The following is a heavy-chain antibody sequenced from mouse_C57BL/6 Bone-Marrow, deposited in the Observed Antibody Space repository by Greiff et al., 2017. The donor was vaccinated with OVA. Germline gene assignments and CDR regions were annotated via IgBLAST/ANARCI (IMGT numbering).Heavy chain of an antibody. CDR1: GYTFTSYG. V-gene: IGHV1-81*01. CDR2: IYPKSGNT. CDR3: ASELRWLLRYYAMDY. D-gene: IGHD2-3*01. J-gene: IGHJ4*01. Sequence: QVQLQQSGAELARPGASVKLSCKASGYTFTSYGMSWVKQRTGQGLEWIGAIYPKSGNTYYNAKFKGKANLTADKSSSTAYMELRSLTSEYSAVEFCASELRWLLRYYAMDYWGQGTSVTVSS.